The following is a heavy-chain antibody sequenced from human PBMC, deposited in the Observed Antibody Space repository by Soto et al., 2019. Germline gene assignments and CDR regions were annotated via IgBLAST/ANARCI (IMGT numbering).Heavy chain of an antibody. V-gene: IGHV1-8*02. CDR2: ISANSGNT. J-gene: IGHJ4*02. CDR1: GYRFTSYG. CDR3: ARRYPGGYGDPDFDY. D-gene: IGHD4-17*01. Sequence: GTSVKVSCKACGYRFTSYGISWVRQAPRQGLEWMGWISANSGNTGYAQKFQGRVTMTRNTSISTAYMELSSLRSEDTAVYYCARRYPGGYGDPDFDYWGQGTQVTVSS.